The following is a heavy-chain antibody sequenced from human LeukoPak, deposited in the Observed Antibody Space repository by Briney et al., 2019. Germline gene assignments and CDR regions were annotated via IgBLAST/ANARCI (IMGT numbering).Heavy chain of an antibody. Sequence: ASVKVSCKASGYTFINYDINWVRQASGQGLEWMGWMNPNSGNTGSAQKFQGRVTMTSNTSISTAYMELSSLRSEDTAVYYCARGLRREQQLLRAFDYWGQGTPVTDSS. D-gene: IGHD6-13*01. CDR1: GYTFINYD. V-gene: IGHV1-8*01. J-gene: IGHJ4*02. CDR3: ARGLRREQQLLRAFDY. CDR2: MNPNSGNT.